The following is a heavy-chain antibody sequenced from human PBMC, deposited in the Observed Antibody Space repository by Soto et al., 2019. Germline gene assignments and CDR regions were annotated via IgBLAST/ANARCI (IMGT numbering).Heavy chain of an antibody. Sequence: QVQLVQSGAEVKKPGSSVKVSCKASGGTFSSYAISWVRQAPGQGLEWMGGIIPIFGTANYAQKFQGRVTITADESTSTAYMELSSLRAEDTAVYYCARDRMVSGGPNGGPNWFDPWGQGTLVTVSS. D-gene: IGHD3-16*01. CDR3: ARDRMVSGGPNGGPNWFDP. V-gene: IGHV1-69*01. CDR2: IIPIFGTA. J-gene: IGHJ5*02. CDR1: GGTFSSYA.